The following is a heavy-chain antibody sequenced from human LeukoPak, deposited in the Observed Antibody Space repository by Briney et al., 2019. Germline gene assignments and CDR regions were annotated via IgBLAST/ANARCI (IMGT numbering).Heavy chain of an antibody. CDR3: ARGDYVWGRPEDWFDP. J-gene: IGHJ5*02. CDR1: GYTFTGYY. CDR2: INPNSGGT. V-gene: IGHV1-2*02. Sequence: GASVKVSCKASGYTFTGYYMHWVRQAPGQGLEWMGWINPNSGGTNYAQKFQGRVTMTRDTSISTAYMELSRLRSDDTAVYYCARGDYVWGRPEDWFDPWGQGTLVTVSS. D-gene: IGHD3-16*01.